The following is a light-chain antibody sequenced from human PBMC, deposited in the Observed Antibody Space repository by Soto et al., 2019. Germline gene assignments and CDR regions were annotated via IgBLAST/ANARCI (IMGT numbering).Light chain of an antibody. CDR2: AAS. J-gene: IGKJ4*01. CDR3: QQSSSTVLT. Sequence: DIQMTQSPSSLSASVGDRVTITCRASQSICSYLNWYQQKPGKAPKLLIYAASSLQGGVPSRFSGSGSGTDFTLTISSLQREDCAIYYCQQSSSTVLTFGGGTKVEIK. CDR1: QSICSY. V-gene: IGKV1-39*01.